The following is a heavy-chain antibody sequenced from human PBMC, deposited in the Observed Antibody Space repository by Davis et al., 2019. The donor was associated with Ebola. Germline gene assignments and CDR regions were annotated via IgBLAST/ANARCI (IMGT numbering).Heavy chain of an antibody. J-gene: IGHJ4*02. Sequence: PGGSLRLSCAASGFTFDDYAMHWVRQAPGKGLEWVSGISWNSGSIGYADSVKGRFTISRDNAKNSLYLQMNSLRAEDTAVYYCAKTGCSSTSCYYFDYWGQGTLVTVSS. CDR1: GFTFDDYA. CDR2: ISWNSGSI. D-gene: IGHD2-2*01. V-gene: IGHV3-9*01. CDR3: AKTGCSSTSCYYFDY.